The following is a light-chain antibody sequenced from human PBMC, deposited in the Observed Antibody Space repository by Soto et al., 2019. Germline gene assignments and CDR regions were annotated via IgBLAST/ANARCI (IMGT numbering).Light chain of an antibody. CDR2: AAS. V-gene: IGKV3-20*01. CDR3: HQYGTSPAHS. Sequence: EIVLTQSPGTLSLSPGERATLSCRASQSVSSNYLAWYQQKPGQAPRLLSYAASSRSTGIPDRFSGSGSGTDFTLTISRLEPEDFAVYYCHQYGTSPAHSFGQGTKLEVK. J-gene: IGKJ2*03. CDR1: QSVSSNY.